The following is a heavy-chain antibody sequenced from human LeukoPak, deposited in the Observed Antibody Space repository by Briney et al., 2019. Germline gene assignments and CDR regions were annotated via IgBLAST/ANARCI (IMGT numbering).Heavy chain of an antibody. CDR3: ARGAEGKHYDR. CDR2: INHSGST. V-gene: IGHV4-34*01. J-gene: IGHJ5*02. Sequence: SETLSLTCAVYGGSFSGYYWSWIRQPPGKGLEWIGEINHSGSTNYNPSLKSRVTISVDTSKNQFSLKLSSVTAADTAVYYCARGAEGKHYDRWSQGTLVTVSS. CDR1: GGSFSGYY. D-gene: IGHD3-10*01.